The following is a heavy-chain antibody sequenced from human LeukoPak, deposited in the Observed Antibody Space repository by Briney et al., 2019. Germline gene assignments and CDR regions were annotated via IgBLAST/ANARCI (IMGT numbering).Heavy chain of an antibody. J-gene: IGHJ5*02. CDR3: ARLGLEVGGPNWFDP. Sequence: PGGSLRLSCAAPGFSFSSNWMGWVRQAPGKGLEWVAHIKRDGSQKYYLDSVKGRITISRDNAKNSLYLQMNSLRVEDTAVYYCARLGLEVGGPNWFDPWGQGTLVTVSS. CDR2: IKRDGSQK. CDR1: GFSFSSNW. V-gene: IGHV3-7*01. D-gene: IGHD1-1*01.